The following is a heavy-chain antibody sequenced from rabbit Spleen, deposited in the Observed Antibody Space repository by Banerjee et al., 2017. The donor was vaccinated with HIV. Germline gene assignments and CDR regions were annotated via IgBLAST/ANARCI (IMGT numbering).Heavy chain of an antibody. V-gene: IGHV1S45*01. Sequence: QEQLVESGGGLVRPEGSLKLSCTASGFSFNSGYDMCWVRQAPGKGLEWVTCAYAGSSGSTYSTTWAKGRFTISKTSSTTVTLQMTSLTAADTATYFCARDAGTSFSTYGMDLWGPGTLVTVS. D-gene: IGHD8-1*01. CDR3: ARDAGTSFSTYGMDL. CDR2: AYAGSSGST. J-gene: IGHJ6*01. CDR1: GFSFNSGYD.